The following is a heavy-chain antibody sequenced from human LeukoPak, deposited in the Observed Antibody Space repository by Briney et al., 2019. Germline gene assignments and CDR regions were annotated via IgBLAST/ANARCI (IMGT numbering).Heavy chain of an antibody. CDR3: AREDSSGYFDY. CDR2: IYSGGST. Sequence: GGSLRLSCAASGFTVSSYYMTWVRQAPGKGLEWVSVIYSGGSTYYADSVKGRVAISRDNSKNTVFLQMNSVRAEDTAVYYCAREDSSGYFDYWGQGTLVTVSS. J-gene: IGHJ4*02. CDR1: GFTVSSYY. V-gene: IGHV3-66*01. D-gene: IGHD3-22*01.